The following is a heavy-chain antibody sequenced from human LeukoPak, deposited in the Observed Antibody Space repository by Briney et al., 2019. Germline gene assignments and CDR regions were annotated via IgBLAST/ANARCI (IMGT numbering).Heavy chain of an antibody. CDR3: ARHDYAGNSGDY. J-gene: IGHJ4*02. CDR1: GFTFSRYS. CDR2: IGTSSSII. Sequence: GGSLRPSCAASGFTFSRYSMNWVRQTPGKGLEWVSYIGTSSSIIYYADSVKGRFTISRDNAKNSLYLQMNSLRDEDTAVYYCARHDYAGNSGDYWGQGTLVTVSS. V-gene: IGHV3-48*02. D-gene: IGHD4-23*01.